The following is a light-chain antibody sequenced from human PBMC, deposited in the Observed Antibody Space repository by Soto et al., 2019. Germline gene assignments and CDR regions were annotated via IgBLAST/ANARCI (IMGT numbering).Light chain of an antibody. CDR3: QQFSSYPLT. J-gene: IGKJ4*01. CDR2: GAS. CDR1: QSVSSSY. Sequence: VVLAQSPVTMSLCPDERSTLSCRASQSVSSSYLAWYQQKPGQAPRLLIYGASSRATGIPDRFSGSGSGTDFTLTISRLQPEDFAVYYCQQFSSYPLTFGGGTKVDIK. V-gene: IGKV3-20*01.